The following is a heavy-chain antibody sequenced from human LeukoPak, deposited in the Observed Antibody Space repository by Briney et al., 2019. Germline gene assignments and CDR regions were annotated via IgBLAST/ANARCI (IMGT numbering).Heavy chain of an antibody. CDR2: ISSSSSYI. J-gene: IGHJ5*02. CDR3: ARRGSSSWYEWFDP. Sequence: GGSLRLSCAASGFTFSSYSMNWVRQAPGKGLEWVSSISSSSSYIHYADSVKGRFTISRDNAKNSLYLQMNSLRAEDTAVYYCARRGSSSWYEWFDPWGQGTLVTVSS. V-gene: IGHV3-21*01. CDR1: GFTFSSYS. D-gene: IGHD6-13*01.